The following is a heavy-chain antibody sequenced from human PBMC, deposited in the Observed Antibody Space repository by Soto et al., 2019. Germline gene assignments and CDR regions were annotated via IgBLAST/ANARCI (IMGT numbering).Heavy chain of an antibody. V-gene: IGHV3-7*05. Sequence: ELQLVESGGGLVQPGGSLRLSCAASGFTFRSYWMSWVRQAPGKGLEWVANIKPDGTEKYHEDSVKGRFTISRDNAKNAQYLQMNSLRAEDTAVYLCARDGTEGEYIGARPYYFDFWGQGALVTVSS. D-gene: IGHD6-6*01. J-gene: IGHJ4*02. CDR2: IKPDGTEK. CDR1: GFTFRSYW. CDR3: ARDGTEGEYIGARPYYFDF.